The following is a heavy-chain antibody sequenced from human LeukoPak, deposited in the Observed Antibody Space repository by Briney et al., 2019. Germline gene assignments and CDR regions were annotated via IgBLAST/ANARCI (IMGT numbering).Heavy chain of an antibody. J-gene: IGHJ4*02. Sequence: TSVKVSCKASGYTFTTYAMHWVRQAPGQGLEWMGWINAGNGNTKYSQKFQGRVTITRDTSASTAYMELSSLRSEDTAVCYCARSYCSGGRCYWYYFDYWGQGTLVTVSS. V-gene: IGHV1-3*01. CDR1: GYTFTTYA. CDR2: INAGNGNT. CDR3: ARSYCSGGRCYWYYFDY. D-gene: IGHD2-15*01.